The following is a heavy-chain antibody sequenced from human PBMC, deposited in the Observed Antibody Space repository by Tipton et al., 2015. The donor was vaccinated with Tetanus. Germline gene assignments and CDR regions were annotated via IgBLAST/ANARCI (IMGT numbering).Heavy chain of an antibody. CDR3: AKVLGSLYGMDV. V-gene: IGHV5-51*01. J-gene: IGHJ6*02. CDR1: GFSFSSSW. Sequence: QLVQSGAEVKKPGESLKISCKGSGFSFSSSWIVWVRQMPGKGLEYVGVIFTGDSETRYSPSFQGQVTISADRGGTIAYLRWSSLKASDTGVYYCAKVLGSLYGMDVWGQGTTVTVSS. D-gene: IGHD2-8*02. CDR2: IFTGDSET.